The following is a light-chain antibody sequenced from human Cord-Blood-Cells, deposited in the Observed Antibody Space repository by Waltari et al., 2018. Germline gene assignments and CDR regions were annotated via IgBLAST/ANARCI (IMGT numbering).Light chain of an antibody. CDR2: AAS. J-gene: IGKJ1*01. CDR1: QSISSY. CDR3: QQSYSTPWT. V-gene: IGKV1-39*01. Sequence: DIQMPQSPSSLSASVGDRVTLTCRASQSISSYLNWYQQKPGKAPKLLIYAASSLQSGVPSRFSGSGSGTDFTLTISSLQPEDFATYYCQQSYSTPWTFGQGTKVEIK.